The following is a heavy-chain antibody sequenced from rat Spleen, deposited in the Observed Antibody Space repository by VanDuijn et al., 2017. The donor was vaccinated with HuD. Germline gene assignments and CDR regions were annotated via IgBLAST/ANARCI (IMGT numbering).Heavy chain of an antibody. D-gene: IGHD1-2*01. V-gene: IGHV2S12*01. CDR1: GFSLTSYH. CDR3: ARAGSAAISLGNWFAY. Sequence: QVQLKESGPGLVQPSQTLSLTCTVSGFSLTSYHVSWVRQPPGKGLEWIAAISSGGSTYYNSALKSRLSISRDTSKSQVFLKMNSLQTEDTAIYYCARAGSAAISLGNWFAYWGQGTLVTVSS. J-gene: IGHJ3*01. CDR2: ISSGGST.